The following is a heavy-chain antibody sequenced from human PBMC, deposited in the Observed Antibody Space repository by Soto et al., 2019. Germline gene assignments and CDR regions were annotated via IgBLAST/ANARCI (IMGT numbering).Heavy chain of an antibody. V-gene: IGHV4-39*01. CDR3: GKVLVGDTGHTESDS. J-gene: IGHJ4*02. CDR1: GGSIYRSGYY. CDR2: IDYNGVT. D-gene: IGHD2-15*01. Sequence: PSETLSLTCTVSGGSIYRSGYYWGWIRQPPGRGLEWIGNIDYNGVTYSNPSLKGRVTISRDTSKNQFSLKLTSVTAADTALYYCGKVLVGDTGHTESDSCGPGTLVTVSS.